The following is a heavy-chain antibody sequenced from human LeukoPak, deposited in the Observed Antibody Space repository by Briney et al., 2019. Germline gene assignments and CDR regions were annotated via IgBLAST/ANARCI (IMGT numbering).Heavy chain of an antibody. V-gene: IGHV3-48*03. CDR3: AREYDYGGNRPGCFQH. J-gene: IGHJ1*01. CDR2: ISSSGSTI. D-gene: IGHD4-23*01. Sequence: GGSLRLSCAASGFTFSSYEMNWVRQAPGKGLEWVSYISSSGSTIYYADSVKGRFTISRDNAKNSLYLQMNSLRAEDTAVYYCAREYDYGGNRPGCFQHWGQGTLVTVSS. CDR1: GFTFSSYE.